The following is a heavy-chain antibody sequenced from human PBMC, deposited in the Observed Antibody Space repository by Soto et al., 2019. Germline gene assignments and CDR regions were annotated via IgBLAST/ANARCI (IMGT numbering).Heavy chain of an antibody. D-gene: IGHD2-2*01. CDR3: ARDFGYCSTTSCGHYYYMAV. J-gene: IGHJ6*03. V-gene: IGHV4-59*01. Sequence: PSETLSLTCTVSGGSISTYYWSWIRQPPGKEVEWIGYIYHSGNTNYNPSLKSRVTISIDTSKNQFSLRLSSVTAADTAVYYCARDFGYCSTTSCGHYYYMAVWGKGTTVTVSS. CDR1: GGSISTYY. CDR2: IYHSGNT.